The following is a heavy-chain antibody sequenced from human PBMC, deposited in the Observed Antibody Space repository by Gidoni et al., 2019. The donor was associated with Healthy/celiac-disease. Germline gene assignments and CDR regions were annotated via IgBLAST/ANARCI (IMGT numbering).Heavy chain of an antibody. J-gene: IGHJ6*02. CDR2: ISWNSGSI. CDR1: GFTFDDYA. D-gene: IGHD2-21*01. CDR3: AKARGGDSYCYYGMDV. Sequence: GRSLRLSCAASGFTFDDYAMHWVRPAPGKGLEWVSGISWNSGSIGYADSVKGRFTISRDNAKNSLYLQMNSLRAEDTALYYCAKARGGDSYCYYGMDVWGQGTTVTVSS. V-gene: IGHV3-9*01.